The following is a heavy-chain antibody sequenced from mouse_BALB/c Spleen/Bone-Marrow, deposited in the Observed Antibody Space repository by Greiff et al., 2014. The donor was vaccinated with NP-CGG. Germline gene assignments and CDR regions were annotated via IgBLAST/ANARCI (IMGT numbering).Heavy chain of an antibody. J-gene: IGHJ2*01. Sequence: EVQLQQSGPGLVKPSQSLSLTCTVTGYSITSDYAWNWIRQFPGNKLEWMGYISYSGSTSYNPSLKSRISITRDTSKNQSFLQLNSVTAEDTATYYCTRYDYDGVDYWGQGTTLTVSS. V-gene: IGHV3-2*02. CDR3: TRYDYDGVDY. CDR1: GYSITSDYA. CDR2: ISYSGST. D-gene: IGHD2-4*01.